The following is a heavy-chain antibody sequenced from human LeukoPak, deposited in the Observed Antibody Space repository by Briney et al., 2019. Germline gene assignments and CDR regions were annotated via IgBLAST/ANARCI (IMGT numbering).Heavy chain of an antibody. CDR3: ARRSVGGTYPDY. CDR1: GFTFTRYN. CDR2: ISSSGSFI. Sequence: GGSLRLSCAASGFTFTRYNVNWVRQALGKGLEWVSSISSSGSFIYYADSVKGRFTISRDNAKDSLYLQMNSLRAEDTAVYYCARRSVGGTYPDYWGQEALVTVSS. V-gene: IGHV3-21*01. J-gene: IGHJ4*02. D-gene: IGHD1-14*01.